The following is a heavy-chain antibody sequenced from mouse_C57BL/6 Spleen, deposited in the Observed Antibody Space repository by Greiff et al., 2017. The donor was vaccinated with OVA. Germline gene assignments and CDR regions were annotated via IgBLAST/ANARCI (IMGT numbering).Heavy chain of an antibody. CDR2: INPSSGYT. CDR1: GYTFTSYW. CDR3: AIYDYDGGDY. J-gene: IGHJ2*01. V-gene: IGHV1-7*01. Sequence: VQLQQSGAELAKPGASVKLSCKASGYTFTSYWMPWVKQRPGQGLEWIGYINPSSGYTKYNQKFKDKATLTADISSSTAYMQLSSLTYEDSAVYYCAIYDYDGGDYWGQGTTLTVSS. D-gene: IGHD2-4*01.